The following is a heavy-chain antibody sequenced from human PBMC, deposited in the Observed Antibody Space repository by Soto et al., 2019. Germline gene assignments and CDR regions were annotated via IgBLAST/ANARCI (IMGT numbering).Heavy chain of an antibody. Sequence: EVQLLESGGGLVQPGGSLRLSCAASGFTFSSYAMSWVRQAPGKGLEWVSAISGSGGSTYYADSVKGRFTISRDNSKNTLYLQMNSLRAADTAVYYCAKADEYYDFWSGYLDYWGQGTLVTVSS. D-gene: IGHD3-3*01. V-gene: IGHV3-23*01. CDR1: GFTFSSYA. CDR3: AKADEYYDFWSGYLDY. CDR2: ISGSGGST. J-gene: IGHJ4*02.